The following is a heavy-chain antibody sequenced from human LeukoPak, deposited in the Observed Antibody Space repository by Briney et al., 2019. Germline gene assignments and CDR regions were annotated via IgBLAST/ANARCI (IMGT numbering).Heavy chain of an antibody. D-gene: IGHD3-9*01. V-gene: IGHV3-30*02. Sequence: PGGSLRLSCATSGFTFSAYAMHWIRQAPGRGLEWVAFVRYGGNIKYYADSVKGRFTISRDNSKNTLYLQMNSLRPDDTAVYYCTKDLGTEYNIFDYWGQGTLVTVSS. CDR1: GFTFSAYA. CDR2: VRYGGNIK. CDR3: TKDLGTEYNIFDY. J-gene: IGHJ4*02.